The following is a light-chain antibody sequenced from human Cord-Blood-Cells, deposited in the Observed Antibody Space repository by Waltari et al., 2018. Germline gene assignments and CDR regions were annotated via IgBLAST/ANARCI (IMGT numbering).Light chain of an antibody. CDR1: SSHIGSNT. CDR2: SNN. Sequence: QSVLTQPPSASGTPGQRVTISCSGSSSHIGSNTVNWYQQLPGTAPKLLIYSNNPRPSGVPDRFSGSKSGTSASLAISGLQSEDEADYYCAAWDDSLNGYVFGTGTKVTV. V-gene: IGLV1-44*01. CDR3: AAWDDSLNGYV. J-gene: IGLJ1*01.